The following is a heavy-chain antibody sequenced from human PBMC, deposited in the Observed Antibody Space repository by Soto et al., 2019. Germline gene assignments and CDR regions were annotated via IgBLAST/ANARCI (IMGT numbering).Heavy chain of an antibody. V-gene: IGHV4-31*03. CDR3: ARSVFP. Sequence: QVQLQESGPGLVKPSQTLSLTCTVSGGSISSGGYYWSWIRQHPGKGLEWIGYIYYSKSTYYNPSLKSRVTTSLDTSKNPFSLKLTSVTASATAVYYCARSVFPWGQGTLVTVSS. CDR2: IYYSKST. J-gene: IGHJ5*02. CDR1: GGSISSGGYY.